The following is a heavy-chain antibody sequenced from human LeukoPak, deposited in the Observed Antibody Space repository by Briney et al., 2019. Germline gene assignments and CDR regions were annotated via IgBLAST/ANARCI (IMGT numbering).Heavy chain of an antibody. D-gene: IGHD6-25*01. V-gene: IGHV3-30*18. CDR2: ISYDGNNK. CDR1: GFTFSGYG. CDR3: AKDPRVEAAAPDY. Sequence: GGSLRLSCAASGFTFSGYGMHWVRQAPGKGLEWVAVISYDGNNKYYVDSVKGRFTISRDNSKNTMSLQMNSLRVEDTAVYYCAKDPRVEAAAPDYWGRGTLVTVSS. J-gene: IGHJ4*02.